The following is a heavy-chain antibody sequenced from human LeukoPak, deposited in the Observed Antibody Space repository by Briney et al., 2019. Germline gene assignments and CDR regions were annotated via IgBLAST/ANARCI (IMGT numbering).Heavy chain of an antibody. V-gene: IGHV1-2*02. Sequence: GASVKVSCKASGYTFTSYAMNWVRQAPGQGLEWMGWINPNSGGTNYAQKFQGRVTMTRDTSISTAYMELSRLRSDDTAVYYCARDLRYSSGWYGVPTYYYYMDVWGKGTTVTISS. J-gene: IGHJ6*03. D-gene: IGHD6-19*01. CDR3: ARDLRYSSGWYGVPTYYYYMDV. CDR1: GYTFTSYA. CDR2: INPNSGGT.